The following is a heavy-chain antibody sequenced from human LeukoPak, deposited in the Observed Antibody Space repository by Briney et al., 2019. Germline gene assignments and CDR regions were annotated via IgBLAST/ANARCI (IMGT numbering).Heavy chain of an antibody. CDR2: ISPSGST. V-gene: IGHV4-4*07. J-gene: IGHJ5*02. CDR3: ATDISWFET. Sequence: SETLSLTCTVSGCSISSYYWSWIRQPAGKGLEWIGRISPSGSTNCNPSLKSRVTMSVDTSKNQFSLKLSSVTAADTAMYYCATDISWFETWGQGTLVTVSS. D-gene: IGHD3-3*02. CDR1: GCSISSYY.